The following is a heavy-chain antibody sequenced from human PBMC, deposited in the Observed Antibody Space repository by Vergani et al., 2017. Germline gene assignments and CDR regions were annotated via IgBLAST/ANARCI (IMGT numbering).Heavy chain of an antibody. Sequence: VQLVESGGGVVQPGRSLRLSCAASGFTFSSYSMNWVRQAPGKGLEWVSSISSSSSYIYYADSVKGRFTISRDNAKNSLYLQMNSLRAEDTAVYYCARDNRLQGKRELYYWGQGTLVTVSS. CDR1: GFTFSSYS. CDR2: ISSSSSYI. D-gene: IGHD1-26*01. V-gene: IGHV3-21*01. CDR3: ARDNRLQGKRELYY. J-gene: IGHJ4*02.